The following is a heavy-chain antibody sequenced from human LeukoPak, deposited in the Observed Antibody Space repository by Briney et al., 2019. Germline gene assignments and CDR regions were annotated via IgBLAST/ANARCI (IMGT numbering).Heavy chain of an antibody. D-gene: IGHD6-19*01. CDR1: GFTFSSFW. V-gene: IGHV3-74*01. CDR3: ARGIAVAGTDS. J-gene: IGHJ4*02. CDR2: INSDGYSI. Sequence: GGSLRLSCAASGFTFSSFWMHWVRQAPGKGLVWVSRINSDGYSISYADPVKGRFTISRDNAKNTLYLQMNSLRAEDTAVYYCARGIAVAGTDSWGQGTLVTDSS.